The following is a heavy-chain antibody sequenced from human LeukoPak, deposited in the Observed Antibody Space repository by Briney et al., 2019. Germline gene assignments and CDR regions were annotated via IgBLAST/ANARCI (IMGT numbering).Heavy chain of an antibody. Sequence: GASVKVSCKASGGTFSSYAISWVRRAPGQGLEWMGGIIPIFGTANYAQKFQGRVTITADESTSTAYMELSSLRSEDTAVYYCAREDTAMAYFDYWGQGTLVTVSS. CDR2: IIPIFGTA. J-gene: IGHJ4*02. CDR3: AREDTAMAYFDY. V-gene: IGHV1-69*13. D-gene: IGHD5-18*01. CDR1: GGTFSSYA.